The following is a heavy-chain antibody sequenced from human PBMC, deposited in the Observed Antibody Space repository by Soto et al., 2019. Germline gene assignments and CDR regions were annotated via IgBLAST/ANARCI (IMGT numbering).Heavy chain of an antibody. J-gene: IGHJ5*02. CDR2: IYYSGST. V-gene: IGHV4-31*01. D-gene: IGHD2-15*01. CDR1: GGSISSGGYY. Sequence: QVQLQESGPGLVKPSQTLSLTCTVSGGSISSGGYYWSWIRQHPGKGLEWIGNIYYSGSTYYNPSLKSLVTISVDTSKNQFSLKLSSVTAADTAVYYCARADCSGGSCYSIARWFDPWGQGTLVTVSS. CDR3: ARADCSGGSCYSIARWFDP.